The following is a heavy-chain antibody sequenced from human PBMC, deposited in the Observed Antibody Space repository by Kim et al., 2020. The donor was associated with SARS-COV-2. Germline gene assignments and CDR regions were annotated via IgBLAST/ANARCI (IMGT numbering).Heavy chain of an antibody. CDR2: VKSKVDGGTA. Sequence: GGSLRLSCEASGFIFSSAWLSWVRQAPGKGLEWVGRVKSKVDGGTADYAAPVKGRFTFSRDDSKNTLYLQMNSLTTEDTAVYYCTTEGVLLYFGGSHNPYSYYGMDVWGKGTTVTVSS. CDR3: TTEGVLLYFGGSHNPYSYYGMDV. V-gene: IGHV3-15*01. D-gene: IGHD3-10*01. J-gene: IGHJ6*04. CDR1: GFIFSSAW.